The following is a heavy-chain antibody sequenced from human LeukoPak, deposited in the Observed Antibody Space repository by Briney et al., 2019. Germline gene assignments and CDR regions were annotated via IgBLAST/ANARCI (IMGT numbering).Heavy chain of an antibody. CDR1: GGSISSYY. CDR2: IYYSGST. CDR3: ARDNGVTSSRGYFDY. J-gene: IGHJ4*02. V-gene: IGHV4-59*01. D-gene: IGHD2-8*01. Sequence: SETLSLTCTVSGGSISSYYWSWIRQPPGKGLEWSGYIYYSGSTNYNPSLKSRVTISVDTSKNQFSLKLSSVTAADTAVYYCARDNGVTSSRGYFDYWGQGTLVTVSS.